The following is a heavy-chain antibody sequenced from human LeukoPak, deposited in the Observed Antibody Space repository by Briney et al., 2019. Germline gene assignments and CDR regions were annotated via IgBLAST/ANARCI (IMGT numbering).Heavy chain of an antibody. J-gene: IGHJ5*02. Sequence: SETLSLTCTVSGGSISSYYWSWIRQPPGKGLEWIGYIYYSGSTNYNPSLKSRVTISVDTSKNQFSLKLSSVTAADTAVYYCARGEAAAGTVRWFDPWGQGTLVTVSS. V-gene: IGHV4-59*01. CDR2: IYYSGST. CDR1: GGSISSYY. D-gene: IGHD6-13*01. CDR3: ARGEAAAGTVRWFDP.